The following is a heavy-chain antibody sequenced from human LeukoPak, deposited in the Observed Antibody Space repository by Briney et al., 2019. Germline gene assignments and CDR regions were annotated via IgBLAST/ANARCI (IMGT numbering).Heavy chain of an antibody. CDR2: IFYSGKS. Sequence: SETLSLTCSVSGAFTSRYYWSWVRQPLGQGLEWIGNIFYSGKSKYNPSLTSRISMSVDKSKTQFPLELTSVTAADQAVYYCTRIDPLGFFDQWGPGTLVTVSS. J-gene: IGHJ4*02. V-gene: IGHV4-59*08. D-gene: IGHD6-25*01. CDR3: TRIDPLGFFDQ. CDR1: GAFTSRYY.